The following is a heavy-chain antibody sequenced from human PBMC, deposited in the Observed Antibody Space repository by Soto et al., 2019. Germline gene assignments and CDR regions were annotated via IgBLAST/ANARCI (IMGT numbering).Heavy chain of an antibody. D-gene: IGHD2-2*01. CDR1: GGTFSSYA. CDR2: IIPIGGTA. V-gene: IGHV1-69*01. J-gene: IGHJ6*02. Sequence: QVQLVQSGAEVKKPGSSVKVSCKASGGTFSSYAISWVRQAPGLGLEWRGGIIPIGGTANYAQKFQGRVTIPADDSTSTAYMELSSLRSEDTAVYYCARTQGSSTSLEIYYYYYYGMDDWGQGTMVTVSS. CDR3: ARTQGSSTSLEIYYYYYYGMDD.